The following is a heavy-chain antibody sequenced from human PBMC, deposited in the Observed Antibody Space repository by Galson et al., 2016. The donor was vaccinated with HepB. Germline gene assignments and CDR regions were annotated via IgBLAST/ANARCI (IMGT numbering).Heavy chain of an antibody. CDR2: ISRSGDSR. Sequence: SLRLSCAASGFTFNSYGMTWVRQAPRKGLEVVASISRSGDSRDYVDSVKGRFTISRDNSKNTLSLQMNSLRAGDTAVYYCVQGSSAPAVWGKGTTVTVSS. V-gene: IGHV3-23*01. CDR1: GFTFNSYG. CDR3: VQGSSAPAV. D-gene: IGHD1-26*01. J-gene: IGHJ6*04.